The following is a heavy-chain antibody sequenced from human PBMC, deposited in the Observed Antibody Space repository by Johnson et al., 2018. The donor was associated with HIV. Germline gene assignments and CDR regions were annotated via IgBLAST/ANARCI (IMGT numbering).Heavy chain of an antibody. D-gene: IGHD5-18*01. CDR3: AKDLTWMHLWPHAFDI. V-gene: IGHV3-30*02. CDR2: IRYDGSNK. CDR1: GFTFSSYG. Sequence: QVQLVESGGGLVQPGGSLRLSCAASGFTFSSYGMHWVRQAPGKGLEWVAFIRYDGSNKYYVDSAKGRFTISRDNSKNTLYLQMNSRRAEDTAVYYCAKDLTWMHLWPHAFDIWGQGTMVTVSS. J-gene: IGHJ3*02.